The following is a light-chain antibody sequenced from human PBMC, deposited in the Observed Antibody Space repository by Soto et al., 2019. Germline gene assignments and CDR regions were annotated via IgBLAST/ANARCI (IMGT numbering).Light chain of an antibody. V-gene: IGLV2-14*01. CDR2: EIS. J-gene: IGLJ3*02. CDR1: SSDVGGYNS. CDR3: SSYARGSTVV. Sequence: QSALTQPASVSGSPGQSITISCTGASSDVGGYNSVSWYQQHPGKAPKLVIYEISNRPSGVSNRFSGSKSANSASLTISGLQAGDEGDYYCSSYARGSTVVFGGGTKLTFL.